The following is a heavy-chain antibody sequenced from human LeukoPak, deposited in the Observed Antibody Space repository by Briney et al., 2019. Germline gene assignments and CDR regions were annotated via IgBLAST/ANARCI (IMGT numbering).Heavy chain of an antibody. CDR3: ARGPEDYTNDY. V-gene: IGHV4-34*01. CDR2: INHSGST. D-gene: IGHD4-11*01. CDR1: GGSFSGYY. J-gene: IGHJ4*02. Sequence: SETLSLTCAVYGGSFSGYYWSWIRQPPGKGLEWIGEINHSGSTNYNPSLKSRVTISVDTSKNQFSLKLSSVTAADTAVYYCARGPEDYTNDYWGQGTLVTVSS.